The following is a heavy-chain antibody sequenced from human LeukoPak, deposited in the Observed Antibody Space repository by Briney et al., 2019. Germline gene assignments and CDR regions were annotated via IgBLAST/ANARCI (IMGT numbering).Heavy chain of an antibody. Sequence: GPSVKLSCKAAAYGFTFCDIKWMREAPGQGLGWMGWMNTTSGNTGYAQKFQDRVTMNRNTTISTAYMQLSSLRSEDTAVYYCARGPVAGPDDWGQGTLVTVSS. D-gene: IGHD6-19*01. CDR1: AYGFTFCD. CDR3: ARGPVAGPDD. V-gene: IGHV1-8*01. CDR2: MNTTSGNT. J-gene: IGHJ4*02.